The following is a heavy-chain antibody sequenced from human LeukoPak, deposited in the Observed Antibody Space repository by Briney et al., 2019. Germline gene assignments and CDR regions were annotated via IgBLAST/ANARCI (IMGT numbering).Heavy chain of an antibody. J-gene: IGHJ4*02. Sequence: ASVKVSCKASGYTFTSYAMHWVRQAPGQRLEWMGWINAGNGNTKYSQKFQGRVTITRDTSASTAYMELSSLRSEDTAVYYCARDGSGSYYNMRVEYFDYWGQGTLVTVSS. D-gene: IGHD3-10*01. CDR1: GYTFTSYA. CDR2: INAGNGNT. CDR3: ARDGSGSYYNMRVEYFDY. V-gene: IGHV1-3*01.